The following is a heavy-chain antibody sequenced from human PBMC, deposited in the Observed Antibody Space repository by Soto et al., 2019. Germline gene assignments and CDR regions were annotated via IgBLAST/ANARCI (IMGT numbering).Heavy chain of an antibody. V-gene: IGHV4-30-2*01. CDR2: IYHSGST. CDR1: GGSISSGGYS. D-gene: IGHD6-19*01. Sequence: QLQLQESGSGLVKPSQTLSLTCAVSGGSISSGGYSWSWIRQPPGKGLEWIGYIYHSGSTYYNPSLTSRVTISVDTSKNQFSLKLSSGTAADTAVYYCASAGGLGAVAADYWGQGTLVTVSS. J-gene: IGHJ4*02. CDR3: ASAGGLGAVAADY.